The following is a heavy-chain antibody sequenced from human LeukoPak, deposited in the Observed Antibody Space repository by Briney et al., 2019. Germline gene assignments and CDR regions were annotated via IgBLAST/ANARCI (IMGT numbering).Heavy chain of an antibody. D-gene: IGHD1-26*01. Sequence: GGSLRLSCTASGFTFGDYAMNWFRQAPGKGLEWVSYISSSGSTIYYADSVKGRFTISRDNAKNSLYLQMTDLRPEDTALYYCAKDYGRYYARHIDYWGQGTLVTVSS. CDR2: ISSSGSTI. J-gene: IGHJ4*02. V-gene: IGHV3-48*03. CDR1: GFTFGDYA. CDR3: AKDYGRYYARHIDY.